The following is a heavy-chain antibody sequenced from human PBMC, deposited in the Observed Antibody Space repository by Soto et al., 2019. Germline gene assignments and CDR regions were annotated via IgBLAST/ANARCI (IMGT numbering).Heavy chain of an antibody. D-gene: IGHD1-1*01. CDR1: GFTFSTVA. J-gene: IGHJ4*02. V-gene: IGHV3-23*01. CDR2: ISDNGGNT. Sequence: SLRLSCVASGFTFSTVAMTWVRQAPGKGLEWVSSISDNGGNTDYADSVRGRFTLSRDNSKNTLYLQMNHLKAEDTAVYYCAKLYWNPRYFDYWGQGARVTVSS. CDR3: AKLYWNPRYFDY.